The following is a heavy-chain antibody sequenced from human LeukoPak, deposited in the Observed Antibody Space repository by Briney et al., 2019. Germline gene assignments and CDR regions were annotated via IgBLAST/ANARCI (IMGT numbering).Heavy chain of an antibody. CDR1: GFTFSNYA. CDR3: AKDLYDSSGSRYDY. CDR2: MSESGGST. V-gene: IGHV3-23*01. Sequence: GGSLRLSCAASGFTFSNYAMSWVRQAPGKGLEWVAAMSESGGSTWYADSVKGRLTISRDNSKNTLFLQMNSLRAEDTAVYYCAKDLYDSSGSRYDYWGQGTLVTVSS. J-gene: IGHJ4*02. D-gene: IGHD3-22*01.